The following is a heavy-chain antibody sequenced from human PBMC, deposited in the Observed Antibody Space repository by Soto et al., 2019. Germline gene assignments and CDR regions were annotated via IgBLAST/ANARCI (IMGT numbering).Heavy chain of an antibody. D-gene: IGHD4-17*01. CDR1: GFTFSTYG. V-gene: IGHV3-30*18. Sequence: QVQLVESGGGEVQPGRSLTISCAASGFTFSTYGMHWVRQTPGKGLEWVAVISYDGTNKFYSDSVKGRFTISRDNFKNTLTLQMNSLRADDTAVYSCAKGLQSYGDYDYYCYGMDVWGLGTRVTVSS. CDR2: ISYDGTNK. J-gene: IGHJ6*02. CDR3: AKGLQSYGDYDYYCYGMDV.